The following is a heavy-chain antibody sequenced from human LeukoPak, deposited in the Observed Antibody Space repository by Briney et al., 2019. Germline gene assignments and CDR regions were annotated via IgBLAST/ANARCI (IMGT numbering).Heavy chain of an antibody. CDR3: ARHRTARIAVAGSHFDY. D-gene: IGHD6-19*01. CDR1: GGSISSSSYY. V-gene: IGHV4-39*07. Sequence: SETLSLTCTVSGGSISSSSYYWGWIRQPPGKGLEWIGSIYYSGSTYYNPSLKSRVTISVDTSKNQFSLKLSSVTAADTAVYYCARHRTARIAVAGSHFDYWGQGTLVTVSS. CDR2: IYYSGST. J-gene: IGHJ4*02.